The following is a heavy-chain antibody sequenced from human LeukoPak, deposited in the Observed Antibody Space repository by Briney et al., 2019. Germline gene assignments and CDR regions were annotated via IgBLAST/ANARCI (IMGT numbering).Heavy chain of an antibody. J-gene: IGHJ6*02. CDR3: ARGLTGYPTYYYYYYGMDV. V-gene: IGHV4-4*07. CDR1: GGSISSYY. CDR2: IYTSGST. Sequence: SETLSLTCTVSGGSISSYYWSWIRQPAGKGLEWIGRIYTSGSTNYNPSLKSRVTMSVDTSKNQFSLKLSSVTAADTAVYYCARGLTGYPTYYYYYYGMDVWGQGTTVTVS. D-gene: IGHD3-9*01.